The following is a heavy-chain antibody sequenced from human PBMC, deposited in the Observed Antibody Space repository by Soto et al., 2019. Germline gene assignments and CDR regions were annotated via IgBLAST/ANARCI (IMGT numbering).Heavy chain of an antibody. J-gene: IGHJ4*02. V-gene: IGHV1-69*13. CDR2: IIPYIGTT. D-gene: IGHD6-13*01. CDR1: GGTFSSYA. Sequence: GASVKVSCKASGGTFSSYAISWVRQAPGQGLEWMGGIIPYIGTTNYAQKLQGRVTITADASTSTAYMELRSLRSDDTAVYYCARAGYSSRWELDYWGQGTLVTVSS. CDR3: ARAGYSSRWELDY.